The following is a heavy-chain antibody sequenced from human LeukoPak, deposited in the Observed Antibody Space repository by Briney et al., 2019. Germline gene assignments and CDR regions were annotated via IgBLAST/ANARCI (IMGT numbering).Heavy chain of an antibody. CDR2: INPIGGST. Sequence: ASVKVSCKASGYXFTSYYIQWVRQAPGQGLEWMGIINPIGGSTTYAQNFQGRVTMTRDTSTSTVYMDLTSLRSEDTAVYYYARGGIFDYWGQGTLVNVSS. J-gene: IGHJ4*02. CDR3: ARGGIFDY. CDR1: GYXFTSYY. D-gene: IGHD3-10*01. V-gene: IGHV1-46*01.